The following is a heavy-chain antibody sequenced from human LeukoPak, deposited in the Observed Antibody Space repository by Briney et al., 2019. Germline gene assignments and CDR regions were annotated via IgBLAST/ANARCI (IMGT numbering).Heavy chain of an antibody. J-gene: IGHJ4*02. D-gene: IGHD3-3*01. Sequence: ASVKVSCKASGYTFTSYGISWVRQAPGQGLEWMGWISAYNGNTNYAQKLQGRVTMTTDTSTSTAYMELRSLRSGDTAVYYCARGSLEWLFDTGGYFDYWGQGTLVTVSS. CDR2: ISAYNGNT. CDR3: ARGSLEWLFDTGGYFDY. CDR1: GYTFTSYG. V-gene: IGHV1-18*01.